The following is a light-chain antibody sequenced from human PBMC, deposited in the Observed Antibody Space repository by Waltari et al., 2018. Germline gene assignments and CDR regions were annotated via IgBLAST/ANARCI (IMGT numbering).Light chain of an antibody. CDR1: TGPVSSAHY. CDR2: APT. V-gene: IGLV7-46*01. CDR3: LLSYSGSRVV. J-gene: IGLJ3*02. Sequence: QAVVTQEASLPVSPGGTVTLTCESNTGPVSSAHYPSWVQQKPGQAPRTLIFAPTNKHSWTPARFSGSLLGGKAALTLSGAQPEDEADYYCLLSYSGSRVVFGGGTKLTVL.